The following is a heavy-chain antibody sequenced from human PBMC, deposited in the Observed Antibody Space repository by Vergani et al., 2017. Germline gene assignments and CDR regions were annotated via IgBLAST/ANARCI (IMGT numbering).Heavy chain of an antibody. J-gene: IGHJ2*01. D-gene: IGHD3-22*01. CDR1: GFTFSSYA. V-gene: IGHV3-23*01. CDR3: ARDGPGYYDSSGYPYWYFDL. CDR2: ISGSGGST. Sequence: EVQLLESGGGLVQPGGSLRLSCAASGFTFSSYAMSWVRQAPGKGLEWFSAISGSGGSTYYADSVKGRFPISRDKSKNTLYLQMNSLRAEDTAVYYCARDGPGYYDSSGYPYWYFDLWGRGTLVTVSS.